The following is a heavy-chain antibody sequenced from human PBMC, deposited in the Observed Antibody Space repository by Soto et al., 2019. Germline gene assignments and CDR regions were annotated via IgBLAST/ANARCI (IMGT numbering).Heavy chain of an antibody. CDR3: ARQGYCSSTSCHIPYYYYGMDV. CDR2: IDPSDSYT. Sequence: PGESVKISCKGSGYSFTSYWISWVRQMPGKGLEWMGRIDPSDSYTNYSPSFQGHVTISADKSISTAYLQWSSLKASDTAMYYCARQGYCSSTSCHIPYYYYGMDVWGQGTTVTVSS. V-gene: IGHV5-10-1*01. J-gene: IGHJ6*02. CDR1: GYSFTSYW. D-gene: IGHD2-2*01.